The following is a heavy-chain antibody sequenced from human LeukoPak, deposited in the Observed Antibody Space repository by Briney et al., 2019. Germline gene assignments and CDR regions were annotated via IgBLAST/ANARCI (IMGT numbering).Heavy chain of an antibody. CDR3: ARVVAGNGFDP. V-gene: IGHV1-2*02. J-gene: IGHJ5*02. D-gene: IGHD6-19*01. Sequence: GASVTVSFMASGYTFTGYYMHWVRQAPGQGREWMGWINPNSGGTTYAQKFRGRVTRTRDTSITTAYMELSRLRSDDTAVYYRARVVAGNGFDPWGQGTLVTVSS. CDR1: GYTFTGYY. CDR2: INPNSGGT.